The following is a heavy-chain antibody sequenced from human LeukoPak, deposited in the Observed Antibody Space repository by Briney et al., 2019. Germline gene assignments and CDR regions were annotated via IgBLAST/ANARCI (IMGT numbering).Heavy chain of an antibody. V-gene: IGHV5-10-1*01. J-gene: IGHJ4*02. Sequence: PGESLKISCKGSRHSLTSYWISWVRQMPGKGLEWMGRIDPSDSYTNYSPSFQGHVTISADKSISTAYLQWSSLTASDTAMYYCARTSWFGVDYWGQGTLVTVSS. CDR2: IDPSDSYT. CDR1: RHSLTSYW. CDR3: ARTSWFGVDY. D-gene: IGHD3-10*01.